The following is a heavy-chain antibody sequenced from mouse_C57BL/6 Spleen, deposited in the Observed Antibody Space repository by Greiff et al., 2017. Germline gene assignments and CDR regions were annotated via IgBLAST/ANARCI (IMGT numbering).Heavy chain of an antibody. J-gene: IGHJ2*01. D-gene: IGHD1-1*02. CDR2: IDPSDSYT. V-gene: IGHV1-69*01. CDR3: ARRGEGYGFDY. CDR1: GYTFTSYW. Sequence: VQLQQPGAELVMPGASVKLSCKASGYTFTSYWMHWVKQRPGQGLEWIGEIDPSDSYTNYNQKFKGKSTLTVDKSSSTAYMQLSSLTSEDSAVYYCARRGEGYGFDYWGQGTTLTVSS.